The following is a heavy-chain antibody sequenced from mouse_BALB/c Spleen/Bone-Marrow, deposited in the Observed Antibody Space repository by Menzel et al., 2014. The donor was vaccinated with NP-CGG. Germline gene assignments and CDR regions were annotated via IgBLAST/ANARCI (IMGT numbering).Heavy chain of an antibody. V-gene: IGHV1-9*01. CDR1: GYTFSSYW. Sequence: QVQLQQSGAELMKPGASVKISCKATGYTFSSYWIEWVKQRPGHGLEWIGEILPGSGSVKYNEKFKGKATFTADTSSNTAYMQLSSLTSEDSAVYYCASPIYYGNYVFAYWGQGTLVTVSA. D-gene: IGHD2-1*01. CDR3: ASPIYYGNYVFAY. J-gene: IGHJ3*01. CDR2: ILPGSGSV.